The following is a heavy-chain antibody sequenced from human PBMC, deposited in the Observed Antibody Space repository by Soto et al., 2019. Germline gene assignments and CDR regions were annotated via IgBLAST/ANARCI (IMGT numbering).Heavy chain of an antibody. J-gene: IGHJ2*01. Sequence: QVQLVQSGAEVKKPGSSVKVSCKVSGGTFSKYTINWVRQAPGQGLEWMAGIIPIYGTANYAQKFQGRISVTMDESTTTAYMELRGLRSDDTAIYYCARDRDGYNYWYFDLWGGGSLITGSS. CDR2: IIPIYGTA. D-gene: IGHD5-12*01. CDR3: ARDRDGYNYWYFDL. CDR1: GGTFSKYT. V-gene: IGHV1-69*01.